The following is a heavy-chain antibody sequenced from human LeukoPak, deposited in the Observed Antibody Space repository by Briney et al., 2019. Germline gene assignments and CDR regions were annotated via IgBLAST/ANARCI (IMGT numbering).Heavy chain of an antibody. CDR1: GFTFSSYA. J-gene: IGHJ4*02. CDR2: ISSNGGST. Sequence: GGSLRLSCAASGFTFSSYAMHWVRQAPGTGLEYVSAISSNGGSTYYANSVKGRFTISRDDSKSTLYLQMGSLRAEDMAVYYCARGPASRYCTSASCYPLDYWGQGTLVTVSS. CDR3: ARGPASRYCTSASCYPLDY. V-gene: IGHV3-64*01. D-gene: IGHD2-2*01.